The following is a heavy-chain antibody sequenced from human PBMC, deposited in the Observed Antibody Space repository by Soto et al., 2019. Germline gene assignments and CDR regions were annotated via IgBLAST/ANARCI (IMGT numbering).Heavy chain of an antibody. CDR2: ISSSSSTI. J-gene: IGHJ3*02. Sequence: GSLRLSCAASGFTFSSYSMNWVRQAPGKGLEWVSYISSSSSTIYYADSVKGRFTISRDNAKNSLYLQMNSLRDEDTAVYYCARDKLKGYYGSGSDAFDIWGQGTMVTVS. CDR1: GFTFSSYS. V-gene: IGHV3-48*02. CDR3: ARDKLKGYYGSGSDAFDI. D-gene: IGHD3-10*01.